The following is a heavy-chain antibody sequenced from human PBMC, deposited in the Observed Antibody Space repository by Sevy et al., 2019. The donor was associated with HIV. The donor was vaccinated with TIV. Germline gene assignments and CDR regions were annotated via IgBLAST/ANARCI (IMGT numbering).Heavy chain of an antibody. CDR2: INQDGSEK. V-gene: IGHV3-7*01. J-gene: IGHJ4*02. Sequence: GESLKISCAASGFTFSNYWMSWVRQAPGKGLECVANINQDGSEKYYLDSVKGRFIVSRDNAKNSLYLQMNSLRAEDSAVYYCAREQITGSTADYFDSWGQGTLVTVSS. CDR3: AREQITGSTADYFDS. CDR1: GFTFSNYW. D-gene: IGHD1-7*01.